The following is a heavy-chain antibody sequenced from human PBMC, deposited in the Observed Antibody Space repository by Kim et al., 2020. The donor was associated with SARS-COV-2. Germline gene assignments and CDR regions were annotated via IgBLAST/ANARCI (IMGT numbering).Heavy chain of an antibody. D-gene: IGHD2-2*01. J-gene: IGHJ5*02. CDR1: GYTLTELS. CDR3: ATNIVVVRVDWFDP. Sequence: ASVKVSCKVSGYTLTELSMHWVRQAPGKGLEWMGGFDPEDGETIYAQKFQGRVTMTEDTSTDTAYMELSSLRSEDSAVYYCATNIVVVRVDWFDPWGQGTLVTVSS. CDR2: FDPEDGET. V-gene: IGHV1-24*01.